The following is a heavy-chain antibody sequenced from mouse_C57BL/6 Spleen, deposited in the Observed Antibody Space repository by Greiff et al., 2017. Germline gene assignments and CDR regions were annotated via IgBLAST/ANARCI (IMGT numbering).Heavy chain of an antibody. Sequence: VQLQQSGPELARPGASVKLSCKASGYTFTGYGMSWVKQRTGQGLEWIGVINPSYGTTCYNEKFKGKATLTADKSSSTAYMELHSLTSEDSAVYFSARDLRQNKGNGMDYWGQGTSVTVSS. V-gene: IGHV1-81*01. J-gene: IGHJ4*01. CDR2: INPSYGTT. D-gene: IGHD3-2*02. CDR3: ARDLRQNKGNGMDY. CDR1: GYTFTGYG.